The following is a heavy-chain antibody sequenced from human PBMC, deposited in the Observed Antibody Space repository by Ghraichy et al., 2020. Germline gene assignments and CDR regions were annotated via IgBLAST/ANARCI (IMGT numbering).Heavy chain of an antibody. CDR2: ISSSGGTI. V-gene: IGHV3-48*03. Sequence: GGSLRLSCAASGFTFSSYEMNWVRQAPGKGLEWVSYISSSGGTIYYADSVKGRFTISRDNAKNSLYLQMNSLRAEDTAVYYRARDQKAGRSSTDYYYGMDVWGHGTTVTVSS. CDR3: ARDQKAGRSSTDYYYGMDV. CDR1: GFTFSSYE. D-gene: IGHD3-10*01. J-gene: IGHJ6*02.